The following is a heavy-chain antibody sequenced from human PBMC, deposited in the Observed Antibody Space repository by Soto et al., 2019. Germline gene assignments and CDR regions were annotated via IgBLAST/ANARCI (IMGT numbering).Heavy chain of an antibody. CDR1: GFSVTSHY. V-gene: IGHV3-66*01. CDR2: IYTGDNR. D-gene: IGHD6-19*01. Sequence: GGSLRLSCVVSGFSVTSHYMNWVRQAPGRGLEWVSIIYTGDNRNYADSVRGRFTISRDNSENTLYLQMDRLTVEDTAVYFCGRSSGWNRLYYWGLGTLVTVSS. J-gene: IGHJ4*02. CDR3: GRSSGWNRLYY.